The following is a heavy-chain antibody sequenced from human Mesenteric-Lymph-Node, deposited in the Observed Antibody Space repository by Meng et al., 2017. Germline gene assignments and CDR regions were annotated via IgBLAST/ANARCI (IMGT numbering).Heavy chain of an antibody. V-gene: IGHV4-4*02. D-gene: IGHD2-21*02. Sequence: VQLREVCHGLGKPSGTLSCTFSVTGGSISSNNWWSWFSQPPGKGLEVIGEIYHGGSTHYNPSLKGLVTISLDESKNQFSLRLSSVTDADTAFYYCARVWAYCGGDCYHPRWGQGTLVTVSS. CDR3: ARVWAYCGGDCYHPR. CDR2: IYHGGST. J-gene: IGHJ4*02. CDR1: GGSISSNNW.